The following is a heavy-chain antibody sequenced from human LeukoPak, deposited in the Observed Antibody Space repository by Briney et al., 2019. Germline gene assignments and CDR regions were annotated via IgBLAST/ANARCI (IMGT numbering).Heavy chain of an antibody. CDR1: GYSFSSYW. CDR3: ARRVDSGYSFDF. Sequence: GESLKISCKGSGYSFSSYWIAWVRQMPGKGLEWMGIIYPGDSGTRYSPSFQGQVTVSADRSISTAYLQWSSLKASDTAMYYCARRVDSGYSFDFWGQGSLVTVSS. CDR2: IYPGDSGT. V-gene: IGHV5-51*01. D-gene: IGHD3-22*01. J-gene: IGHJ4*02.